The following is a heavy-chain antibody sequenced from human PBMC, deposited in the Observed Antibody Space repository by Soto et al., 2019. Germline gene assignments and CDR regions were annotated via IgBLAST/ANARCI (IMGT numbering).Heavy chain of an antibody. CDR1: GFTFSNYA. CDR2: MSGSITGSGGST. D-gene: IGHD3-9*01. CDR3: AKDKAQYYDTLSGPKAYYYYGMDV. V-gene: IGHV3-23*01. Sequence: PGGALRLSCAASGFTFSNYAMSWVRQAPVKGLEWGSSMSGSITGSGGSTYFADSVKGRFPISRDISKNTLYLQMNSLRADDTAVYYCAKDKAQYYDTLSGPKAYYYYGMDVWGQGTTVTVSS. J-gene: IGHJ6*02.